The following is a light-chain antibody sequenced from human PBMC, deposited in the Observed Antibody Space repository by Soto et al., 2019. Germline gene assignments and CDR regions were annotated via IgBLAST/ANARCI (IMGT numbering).Light chain of an antibody. CDR1: QTISSW. J-gene: IGKJ1*01. CDR3: QQYNILST. CDR2: AAS. Sequence: DIQMTQSPSTLSGSVGDRVTITCRASQTISSWLAWYQQKPGKAPKLLIYAASSLQSGVPSRFSGSGSGTDFTLTISSLHPDDFATYYCQQYNILSTFCQGTKVDIK. V-gene: IGKV1-5*01.